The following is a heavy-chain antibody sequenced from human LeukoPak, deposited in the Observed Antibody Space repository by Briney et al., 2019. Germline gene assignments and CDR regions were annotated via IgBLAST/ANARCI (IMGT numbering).Heavy chain of an antibody. CDR1: GFTFSSNA. Sequence: GGSLRLSCAASGFTFSSNAMAWVRQAPGKGLECVSTITGGGGRTDYADSVKGRFTISRDNSKNTLYLQMNSLRAEDTAVYYCAKLKGSAYENYCIDYWGQGTLVTVSS. V-gene: IGHV3-23*01. D-gene: IGHD5-12*01. CDR2: ITGGGGRT. J-gene: IGHJ4*02. CDR3: AKLKGSAYENYCIDY.